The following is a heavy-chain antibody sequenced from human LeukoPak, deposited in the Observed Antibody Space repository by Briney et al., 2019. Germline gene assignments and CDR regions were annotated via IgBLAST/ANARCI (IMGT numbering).Heavy chain of an antibody. CDR1: GFTVSSNF. CDR3: ALSGSYYYYYYYGMDV. Sequence: GGSLRLSCAASGFTVSSNFMSWVRQAPGKGLEWVSVIYSGGSTYYADSVKGRFTNSRDNSKNTLYLQMNSLRAEDTAVYYCALSGSYYYYYYYGMDVWGQGTTVTVSS. V-gene: IGHV3-53*01. D-gene: IGHD1-26*01. J-gene: IGHJ6*02. CDR2: IYSGGST.